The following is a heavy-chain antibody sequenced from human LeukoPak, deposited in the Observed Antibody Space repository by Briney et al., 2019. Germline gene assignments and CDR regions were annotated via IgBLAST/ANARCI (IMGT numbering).Heavy chain of an antibody. CDR2: ISSSGSTI. V-gene: IGHV3-48*04. Sequence: GGSLRLSCAASGFTFSSYSMNWVRQAPGKGLEWVSYISSSGSTIYYADSVKGRFTISRDNAKNSLYLQMNSLRAEDTAVYYCARVGRGHYYGSGSYYNKHSFDYWGQGTLVTVSS. D-gene: IGHD3-10*01. CDR1: GFTFSSYS. CDR3: ARVGRGHYYGSGSYYNKHSFDY. J-gene: IGHJ4*02.